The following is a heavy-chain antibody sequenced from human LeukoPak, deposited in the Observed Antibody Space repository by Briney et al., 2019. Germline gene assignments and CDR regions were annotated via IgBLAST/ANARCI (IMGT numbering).Heavy chain of an antibody. CDR2: ISDSGDYT. CDR3: AKLVGGLPFDL. D-gene: IGHD1-26*01. Sequence: GGSLTLSCAGSGFTFSSYAMSWVRQAPGQGLEWVSVISDSGDYTSYADSVRGRFTISRDNSRNTLYLQMISLRPEDTALYYCAKLVGGLPFDLWGQGTVVTVSS. V-gene: IGHV3-23*01. J-gene: IGHJ3*01. CDR1: GFTFSSYA.